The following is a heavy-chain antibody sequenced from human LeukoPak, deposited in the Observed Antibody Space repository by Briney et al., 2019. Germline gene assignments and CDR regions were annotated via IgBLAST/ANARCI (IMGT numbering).Heavy chain of an antibody. CDR2: MNPNSGNT. Sequence: GASVKASCKASGYTFTSYDINWVRQATGQGLEWMGWMNPNSGNTGYAQKFQGRVTITRNTSISTAYMELSSLRSEDTAVYYCARESPGGQDAFDIWGQGTMVTVSS. CDR1: GYTFTSYD. CDR3: ARESPGGQDAFDI. V-gene: IGHV1-8*03. D-gene: IGHD4-23*01. J-gene: IGHJ3*02.